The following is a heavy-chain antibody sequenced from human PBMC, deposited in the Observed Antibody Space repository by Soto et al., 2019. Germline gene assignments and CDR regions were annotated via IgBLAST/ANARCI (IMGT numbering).Heavy chain of an antibody. Sequence: GGSLRLSCAASGVTFTDYDMHWVRQATGKGLEWVSVITTGGDTYFPGSVRGRFTVSRENAKNSLYLQMNSLRAEDTAVYYCARGRDSALYYFDYWGQGTLVTVSS. D-gene: IGHD2-21*01. V-gene: IGHV3-13*01. CDR2: ITTGGDT. CDR1: GVTFTDYD. J-gene: IGHJ4*02. CDR3: ARGRDSALYYFDY.